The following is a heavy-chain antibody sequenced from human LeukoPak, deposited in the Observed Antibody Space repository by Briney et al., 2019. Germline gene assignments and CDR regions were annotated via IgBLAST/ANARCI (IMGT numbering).Heavy chain of an antibody. CDR1: GGSFSGYY. J-gene: IGHJ4*02. V-gene: IGHV4-59*08. Sequence: PSETLSLTCAVYGGSFSGYYWSWIRQPPGKGLEWIGYIYYSGSTNYNPSLKSRVTISVDTSKNQFSLKLSSVTAADTAVYYCARLEYSYGFIDYWGQGTLVTVSS. CDR2: IYYSGST. D-gene: IGHD5-18*01. CDR3: ARLEYSYGFIDY.